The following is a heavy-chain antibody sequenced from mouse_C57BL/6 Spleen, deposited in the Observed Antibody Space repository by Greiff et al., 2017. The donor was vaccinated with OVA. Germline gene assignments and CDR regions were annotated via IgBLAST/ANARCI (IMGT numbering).Heavy chain of an antibody. Sequence: EVQLQESGPGLVKPSQSLSLTCSVTGYSITSGYYWNWIRQFPGNKLEWMGYISYDGSNNYNPSLKNRISITRDTSKNQFFLKLNSVTTEDTATYYCARTHFITTVVFDYWGQGTTLTVSS. D-gene: IGHD1-1*01. V-gene: IGHV3-6*01. CDR2: ISYDGSN. J-gene: IGHJ2*01. CDR1: GYSITSGYY. CDR3: ARTHFITTVVFDY.